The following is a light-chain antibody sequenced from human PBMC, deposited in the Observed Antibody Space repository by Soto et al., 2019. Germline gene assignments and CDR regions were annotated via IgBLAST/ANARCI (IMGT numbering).Light chain of an antibody. CDR1: QTVSSN. V-gene: IGKV3-15*01. CDR3: QQYSNWPPIT. Sequence: EIVMTQSPATLSVSPGERATLSCRASQTVSSNLAGYQQKPGQAPRLLIYGASTRATGIPARFSGSGSGTAFTLTISSLQSEDFAVYYCQQYSNWPPITFGQGTKLEIK. CDR2: GAS. J-gene: IGKJ2*01.